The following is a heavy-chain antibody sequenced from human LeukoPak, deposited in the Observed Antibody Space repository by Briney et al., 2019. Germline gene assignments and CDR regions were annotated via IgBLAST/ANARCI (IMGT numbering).Heavy chain of an antibody. Sequence: SETLSLTCTVSGGSISSYYWSWIRQPPGKGLEWIGYIYYSGSTNYNPSLKSRVTISVDTSKNQFSLKLSSVTAADTAVYYCARGDGATNAYYYYYYMDVWGKGTTVTVSS. CDR1: GGSISSYY. V-gene: IGHV4-59*01. CDR2: IYYSGST. D-gene: IGHD1-26*01. J-gene: IGHJ6*03. CDR3: ARGDGATNAYYYYYYMDV.